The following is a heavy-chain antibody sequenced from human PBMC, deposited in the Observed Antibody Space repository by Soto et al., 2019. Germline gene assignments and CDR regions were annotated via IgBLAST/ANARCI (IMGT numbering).Heavy chain of an antibody. CDR1: GGTFSSYA. Sequence: QVQLVQSGAEVKKPGSSVKVSCNASGGTFSSYAISWVRQAPGQGLEWMGGIIPIFGTANYAQKFQGRVTITADESTSTAYMELSSLRSEDTSVYYCARGSYSSSWYDRYGMDVWGQGTTVTVSS. CDR2: IIPIFGTA. D-gene: IGHD6-13*01. CDR3: ARGSYSSSWYDRYGMDV. V-gene: IGHV1-69*12. J-gene: IGHJ6*02.